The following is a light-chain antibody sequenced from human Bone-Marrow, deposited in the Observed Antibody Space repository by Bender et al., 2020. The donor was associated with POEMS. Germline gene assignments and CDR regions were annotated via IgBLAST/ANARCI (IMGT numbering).Light chain of an antibody. V-gene: IGLV2-11*01. CDR2: DVG. CDR1: SSDFGDSNF. Sequence: QSALTQPHSMSGSPGQSVTISCNGSSSDFGDSNFVSWFQHHPGKAPKLMIYDVGQRPSGVPDRFSGSKSGNTASLTISGLQADDEADYYCYSYAGSGVFGGGTKLTVL. J-gene: IGLJ3*02. CDR3: YSYAGSGV.